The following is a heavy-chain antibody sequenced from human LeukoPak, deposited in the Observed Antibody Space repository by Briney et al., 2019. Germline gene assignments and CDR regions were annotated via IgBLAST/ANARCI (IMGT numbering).Heavy chain of an antibody. J-gene: IGHJ4*02. V-gene: IGHV3-30-3*01. CDR2: ISYDGSNK. Sequence: PGGSLRLSCAASGFTFNTYAMHWVRQAPGKGLEWVAVISYDGSNKYYADSVKGRFTISRDNSKNTLYLQMNSLRAEDTVVYYCARERYGDFGFDYWGQGTLVTVSS. D-gene: IGHD4-17*01. CDR1: GFTFNTYA. CDR3: ARERYGDFGFDY.